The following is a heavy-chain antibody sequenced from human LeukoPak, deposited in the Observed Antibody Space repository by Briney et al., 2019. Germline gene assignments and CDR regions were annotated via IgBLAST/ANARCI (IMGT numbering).Heavy chain of an antibody. J-gene: IGHJ4*02. CDR1: TFTGYY. Sequence: GASVKVSCKAYTFTGYYMHWVRQAPGQGLEWMGWINPNSGGTNYAQKFQGRVTMTRDTSISTAYMELSRLRSDDTAVYYCARPDFWSGYGLNYWGQGTLVTVSS. V-gene: IGHV1-2*02. CDR2: INPNSGGT. CDR3: ARPDFWSGYGLNY. D-gene: IGHD3-3*01.